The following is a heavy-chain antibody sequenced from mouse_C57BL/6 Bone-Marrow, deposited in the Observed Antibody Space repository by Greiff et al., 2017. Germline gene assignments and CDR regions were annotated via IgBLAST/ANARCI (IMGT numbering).Heavy chain of an antibody. Sequence: EVKLVESGGGLVQSKGSSKLSCAASGFTFNTYAMHWVRQVPGKGLEWVARLRSKSSNYATYYADSVKDRFTISRDDSQSMLYLQMNNLRTKDTAMYYCVRDVYGSSLDGWGQGTTLRGSA. CDR2: LRSKSSNYAT. CDR3: VRDVYGSSLDG. CDR1: GFTFNTYA. V-gene: IGHV10-3*01. D-gene: IGHD1-1*01. J-gene: IGHJ2*01.